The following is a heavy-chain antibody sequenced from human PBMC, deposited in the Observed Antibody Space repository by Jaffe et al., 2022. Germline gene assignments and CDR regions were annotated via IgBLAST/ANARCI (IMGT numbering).Heavy chain of an antibody. Sequence: QVQLVESGGGVVQPGGSLRLSCAASGFTFSSYGMHWVRQAPGKGLEWVAFIRYDGSNKYYADSVKGRFTISRDNSKNTLYLQMNSLRAEDTAVYYCANDIVVVPAASVYWGQGTLVTVSS. CDR1: GFTFSSYG. D-gene: IGHD2-2*01. J-gene: IGHJ4*02. V-gene: IGHV3-30*02. CDR2: IRYDGSNK. CDR3: ANDIVVVPAASVY.